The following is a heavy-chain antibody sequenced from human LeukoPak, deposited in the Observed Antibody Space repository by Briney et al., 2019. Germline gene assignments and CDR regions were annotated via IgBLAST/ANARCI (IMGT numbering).Heavy chain of an antibody. CDR3: ARVRHDYGDQGFDY. Sequence: PSETLSLTCTVSGGSISSSSYYWGWIRQPPGKGLEWIGSIYYSGSTYYNPSLKSRVTISVDTSKNQFSLKLSSVTAADTAVYYCARVRHDYGDQGFDYWGQGTLVTVSS. CDR2: IYYSGST. J-gene: IGHJ4*02. CDR1: GGSISSSSYY. V-gene: IGHV4-39*07. D-gene: IGHD4-17*01.